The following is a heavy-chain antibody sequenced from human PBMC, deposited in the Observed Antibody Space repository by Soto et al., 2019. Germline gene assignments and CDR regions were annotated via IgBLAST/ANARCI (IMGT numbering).Heavy chain of an antibody. Sequence: QVQLQESGPGLVKPSETLSLTCTVSGGSVSSGSYYWGWIRQPPGKGLEWIGYIYHSGSTNYNPPLKSRVTISVDTSKNQSSLSLTSVTATDTAVYYCARLSAAWFDPWGQGTLVTVAS. CDR2: IYHSGST. J-gene: IGHJ5*02. D-gene: IGHD6-19*01. CDR3: ARLSAAWFDP. V-gene: IGHV4-61*01. CDR1: GGSVSSGSYY.